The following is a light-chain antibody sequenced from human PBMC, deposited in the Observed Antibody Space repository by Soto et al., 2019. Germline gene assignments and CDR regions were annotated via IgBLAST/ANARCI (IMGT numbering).Light chain of an antibody. J-gene: IGLJ1*01. CDR2: NNN. CDR1: SSNIGTNA. V-gene: IGLV1-44*01. Sequence: QSVLTQPPSASGTPGQRVTISCSGGSSNIGTNAVNWYQQLPGTAPKLLIYNNNQRPSGVPDRFSGSKSGTSASLAISGLQSEDEAHYYCVAWDDSLNGYVFGTGTKLTVL. CDR3: VAWDDSLNGYV.